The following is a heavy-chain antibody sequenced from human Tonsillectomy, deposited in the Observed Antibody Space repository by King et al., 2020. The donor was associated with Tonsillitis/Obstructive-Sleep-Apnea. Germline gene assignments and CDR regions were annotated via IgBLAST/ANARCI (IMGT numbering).Heavy chain of an antibody. CDR1: GFTFGDFG. J-gene: IGHJ4*02. Sequence: VQLVESGGGVVRPGGSLRLSCAASGFTFGDFGMSWVRQAPGKGLEWVSGINWNGDSTHYADSVKGRFAIFRDNAKKSLYLQMSSLRAEDTAFYYCAKNYGDPEYWGQGTLVTVSS. V-gene: IGHV3-20*04. CDR3: AKNYGDPEY. D-gene: IGHD4-17*01. CDR2: INWNGDST.